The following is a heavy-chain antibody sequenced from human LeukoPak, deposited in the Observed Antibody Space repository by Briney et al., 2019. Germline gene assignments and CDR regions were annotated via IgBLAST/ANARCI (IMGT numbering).Heavy chain of an antibody. D-gene: IGHD6-19*01. CDR2: ISAYNGNT. CDR3: AREHASGSTGYYYYMDV. J-gene: IGHJ6*03. CDR1: GYTFTSYG. V-gene: IGHV1-18*01. Sequence: ASVKVSCKASGYTFTSYGISWVRQAPGQGLEWRGWISAYNGNTNYAQKLQGRVTMTTDTSTSTAYMELRSLRSDDTAVYYCAREHASGSTGYYYYMDVWGKGTTVTVSS.